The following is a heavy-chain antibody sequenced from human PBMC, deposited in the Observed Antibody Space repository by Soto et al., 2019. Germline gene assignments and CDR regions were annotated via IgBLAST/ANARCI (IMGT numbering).Heavy chain of an antibody. V-gene: IGHV4-31*03. CDR2: IYFSGST. CDR1: GCSISRSGYY. Sequence: QVQLQKSGPGLVKPSQTLSLTCTVSGCSISRSGYYWSWIRQHPGKGLEWIGYIYFSGSTYYNPSLKSRVTISVDTSKNQFSLNLNSVTAADTAVYYCAGIVATNFDYWGQGTLVTVSS. CDR3: AGIVATNFDY. J-gene: IGHJ4*02. D-gene: IGHD5-12*01.